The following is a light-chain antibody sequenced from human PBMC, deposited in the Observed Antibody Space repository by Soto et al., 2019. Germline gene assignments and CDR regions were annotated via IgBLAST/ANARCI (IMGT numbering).Light chain of an antibody. CDR3: QVWDITSDHPVV. CDR1: NIRTNS. CDR2: YNS. Sequence: SYELTHTPSVSVAPGKTASITCGGNNIRTNSVHWYQQKPRQAPLLVIYYNSDRPSGIPERFSGSNSGNTATLTISRVEAGDEADYYCQVWDITSDHPVVFGGGTKLTVL. V-gene: IGLV3-21*04. J-gene: IGLJ2*01.